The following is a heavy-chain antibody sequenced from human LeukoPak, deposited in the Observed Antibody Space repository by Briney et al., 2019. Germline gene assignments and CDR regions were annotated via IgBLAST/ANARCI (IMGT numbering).Heavy chain of an antibody. CDR3: AKDRRWVSSSGHFDY. V-gene: IGHV3-30*02. J-gene: IGHJ4*02. CDR2: TPYNGTNN. CDR1: GFTLSSYG. D-gene: IGHD6-19*01. Sequence: AGSLRLSCAASGFTLSSYGMHWVRQAPGKGLEWVASTPYNGTNNYYVHSVKGRFTISRDNSKNTLFLEMNNLRVDDTAVYYRAKDRRWVSSSGHFDYWGQGSLVTVSS.